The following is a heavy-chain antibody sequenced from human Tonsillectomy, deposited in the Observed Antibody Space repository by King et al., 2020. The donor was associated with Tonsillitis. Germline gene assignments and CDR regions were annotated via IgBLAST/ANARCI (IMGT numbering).Heavy chain of an antibody. J-gene: IGHJ6*02. Sequence: LVESGGGVVQPGRSLRLSCAASGFTFSSYGMHWFRQAPGKGLEWVTFISYDGINRYYADSVKGRFTISRDNSKNTLYLQMNSLRAEDTAVYYCAREGDPVGGDNHYYGMDVWGQGTTVTVSS. D-gene: IGHD2-21*01. CDR2: ISYDGINR. CDR3: AREGDPVGGDNHYYGMDV. CDR1: GFTFSSYG. V-gene: IGHV3-33*05.